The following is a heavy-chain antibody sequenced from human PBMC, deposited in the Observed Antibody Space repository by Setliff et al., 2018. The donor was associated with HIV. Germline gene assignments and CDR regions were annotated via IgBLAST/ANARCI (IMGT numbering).Heavy chain of an antibody. V-gene: IGHV4-30-4*08. Sequence: PSETLSLTCTVSGGSINSRDHYWTWIRQPPGKGLEWVGDIYYTGSANYSPSLKRRLAISIDTSKNQFSLKLTSVTAADTAVYYCARGSLNLGELSSNPYSSDIFGQGTMVTVSS. J-gene: IGHJ3*02. CDR1: GGSINSRDHY. D-gene: IGHD3-16*02. CDR2: IYYTGSA. CDR3: ARGSLNLGELSSNPYSSDI.